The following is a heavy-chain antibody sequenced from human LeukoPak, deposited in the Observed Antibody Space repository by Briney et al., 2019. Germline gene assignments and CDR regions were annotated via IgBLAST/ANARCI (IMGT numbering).Heavy chain of an antibody. CDR1: GFTFSSYS. V-gene: IGHV3-48*01. Sequence: GGSLGLSCAASGFTFSSYSMNGVRQAPGKGGEWGSYISSSGSTIYYADSVKGGFTISRDNAKNSLYLQVNSLRGEDTAVYYCARDSSSWYVDAFDIWGQGTMVTVSS. CDR2: ISSSGSTI. J-gene: IGHJ3*02. D-gene: IGHD6-13*01. CDR3: ARDSSSWYVDAFDI.